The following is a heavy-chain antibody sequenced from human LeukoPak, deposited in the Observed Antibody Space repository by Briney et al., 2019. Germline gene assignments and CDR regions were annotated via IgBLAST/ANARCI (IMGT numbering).Heavy chain of an antibody. V-gene: IGHV3-7*01. CDR2: IKQDGSEK. CDR3: ARGQTFSSSWYSYHLSYYFDY. D-gene: IGHD6-13*01. J-gene: IGHJ4*02. CDR1: GFTFSSYW. Sequence: GGSLRLSCAASGFTFSSYWMSWVRQAPGKGLEWVANIKQDGSEKYYVDSVKGRFTISRDNAKNSLYLQMNSLRAEDTAVYYCARGQTFSSSWYSYHLSYYFDYWGQGTLVTVSS.